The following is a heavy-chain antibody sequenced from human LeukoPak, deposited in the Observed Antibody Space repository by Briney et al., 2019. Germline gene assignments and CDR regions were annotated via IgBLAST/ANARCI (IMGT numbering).Heavy chain of an antibody. V-gene: IGHV4-34*01. CDR2: INHSGSA. Sequence: SETLSLTCAVYGGSFSGYYWSWIRQPPGKGLEWIGEINHSGSANYNPSLKSRVTISVDTSKNQFSLKLSSVTAADTAVYYCARSAARRFFAYWGQGTLVTVSS. CDR3: ARSAARRFFAY. J-gene: IGHJ4*02. CDR1: GGSFSGYY. D-gene: IGHD6-6*01.